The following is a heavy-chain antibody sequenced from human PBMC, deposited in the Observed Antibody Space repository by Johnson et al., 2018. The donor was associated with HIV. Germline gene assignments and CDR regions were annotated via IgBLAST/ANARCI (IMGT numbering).Heavy chain of an antibody. V-gene: IGHV3-15*01. D-gene: IGHD3-22*01. CDR1: GFTFSNAW. Sequence: VQLVESGGGLVKPGGSLRLSCAASGFTFSNAWMSWVRQAPGKGLEWVGRIKSKTDGGTTDYAAPVKGRFTISRDDSTNTLYLQMNSLKTEDTAVYYCAREVYYDSSPEAAAFDIWGQGTMVTVSS. CDR2: IKSKTDGGTT. J-gene: IGHJ3*02. CDR3: AREVYYDSSPEAAAFDI.